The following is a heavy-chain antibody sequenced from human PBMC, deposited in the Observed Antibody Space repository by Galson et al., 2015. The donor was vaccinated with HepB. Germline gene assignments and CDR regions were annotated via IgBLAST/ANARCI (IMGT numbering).Heavy chain of an antibody. J-gene: IGHJ5*02. V-gene: IGHV3-49*03. CDR1: GFTFGDYA. Sequence: SLRLSCAASGFTFGDYAMSWFRQAPGKGLEWVGFIRSKAYGGTTEYAASVKGRFTISRDDSKSIAYLQMNSLKTEDTAVYYCTRGRYCSGGSCYSLNWFDPWGQGTLVTVSS. D-gene: IGHD2-15*01. CDR2: IRSKAYGGTT. CDR3: TRGRYCSGGSCYSLNWFDP.